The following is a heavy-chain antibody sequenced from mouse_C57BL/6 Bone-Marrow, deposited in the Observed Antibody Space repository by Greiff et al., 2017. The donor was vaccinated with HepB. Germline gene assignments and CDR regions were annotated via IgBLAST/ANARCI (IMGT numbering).Heavy chain of an antibody. CDR2: IDPSDSYT. CDR3: ARCGLYCAMDY. Sequence: QVQLQQPGAELVMPGASVKLSCKASGYTFTSYWMHWVKQWPGPGLEWIGEIDPSDSYTNYNQKFKGKSTLTVDKSSSTAYMQPSSLTSEDAAVYYCARCGLYCAMDYWGQGTAVTVSS. J-gene: IGHJ4*01. V-gene: IGHV1-69*01. D-gene: IGHD3-1*01. CDR1: GYTFTSYW.